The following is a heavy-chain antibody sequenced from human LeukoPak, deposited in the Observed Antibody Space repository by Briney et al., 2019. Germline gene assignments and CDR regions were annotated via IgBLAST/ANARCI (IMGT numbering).Heavy chain of an antibody. CDR3: ARVLNVLLWFGELFPDY. CDR2: IYSGGST. Sequence: GGSLRLSCAASGFTVSSNYMSWVRQAPGKGLEWVSVIYSGGSTYYADSVKGRFTISRDNSKNTLYLQMNSLRAEDTAVYYCARVLNVLLWFGELFPDYWGQGTLVTVSS. CDR1: GFTVSSNY. V-gene: IGHV3-53*05. J-gene: IGHJ4*02. D-gene: IGHD3-10*01.